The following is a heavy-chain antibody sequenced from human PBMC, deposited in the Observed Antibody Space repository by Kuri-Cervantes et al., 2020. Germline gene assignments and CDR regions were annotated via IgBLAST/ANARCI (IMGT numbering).Heavy chain of an antibody. CDR1: GFTFSSYA. CDR2: ISGSGGST. Sequence: GESLKISCAASGFTFSSYAMSWVRQAPGKGLEWVSAISGSGGSTYYADSVKGRFTISRDNSKNTLYLQMNSLRAEDTAVYYCARGWNYDILTGYDVYYYYGMDVWGQGTTVTVS. CDR3: ARGWNYDILTGYDVYYYYGMDV. D-gene: IGHD3-9*01. V-gene: IGHV3-23*01. J-gene: IGHJ6*02.